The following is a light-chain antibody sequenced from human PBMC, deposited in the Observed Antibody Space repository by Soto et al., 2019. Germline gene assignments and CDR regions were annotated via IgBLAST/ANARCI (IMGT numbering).Light chain of an antibody. V-gene: IGKV3-15*01. CDR3: QQFNNWPQT. CDR2: DAS. Sequence: EIVMTQSPATLSVSPGERATLSCRASQSVRTNLAWYQQRPGQSPRLLIYDASTRPSGVPARFSASGSGTEFTLTISSLQSEDFAVYYCQQFNNWPQTFGQGTKV. CDR1: QSVRTN. J-gene: IGKJ1*01.